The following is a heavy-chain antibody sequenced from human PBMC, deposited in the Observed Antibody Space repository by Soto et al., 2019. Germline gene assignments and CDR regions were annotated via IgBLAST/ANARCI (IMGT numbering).Heavy chain of an antibody. D-gene: IGHD5-12*01. CDR1: GFTLSSYW. CDR2: INSDGSDT. J-gene: IGHJ6*02. CDR3: ARSELLSGYSSYYGMDV. Sequence: EVQVVESGGGLVQPGGSLRLSCAASGFTLSSYWMHWVRQAPGKGLVWVSRINSDGSDTVYADSVKGRFTISRDNAKNTLYLQMDSLRAEDTAVYYCARSELLSGYSSYYGMDVWCQGTTVTVSS. V-gene: IGHV3-74*01.